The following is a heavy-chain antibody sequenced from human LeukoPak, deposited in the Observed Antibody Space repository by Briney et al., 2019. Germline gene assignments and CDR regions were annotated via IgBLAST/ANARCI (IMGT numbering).Heavy chain of an antibody. CDR2: TYYRSKWYN. J-gene: IGHJ4*02. CDR3: ARDHCSGGSCHWRFDY. Sequence: SQTLSLTCAIPGDSVSSNSVAWNWIRQSPSRGLEWLGRTYYRSKWYNDYAVSVKGRITINPDTSKNQFSLQLNSVTPEDTAVYYCARDHCSGGSCHWRFDYWGQGTLVTVSS. V-gene: IGHV6-1*01. CDR1: GDSVSSNSVA. D-gene: IGHD2-15*01.